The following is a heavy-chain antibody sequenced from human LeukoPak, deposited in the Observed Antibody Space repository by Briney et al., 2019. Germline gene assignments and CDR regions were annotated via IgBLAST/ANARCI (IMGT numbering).Heavy chain of an antibody. CDR3: ATDLCGDHVCVFDY. J-gene: IGHJ4*02. D-gene: IGHD3-16*01. CDR2: IWYDGSNK. CDR1: GFTFSSYG. Sequence: GGSLRLSCAASGFTFSSYGMHWVRQAPGKGLEWVAVIWYDGSNKYYADSVKGRFTISRDNSKNTLYLQMNSLRAEDTAVYYCATDLCGDHVCVFDYWGQGTLVTVSS. V-gene: IGHV3-33*01.